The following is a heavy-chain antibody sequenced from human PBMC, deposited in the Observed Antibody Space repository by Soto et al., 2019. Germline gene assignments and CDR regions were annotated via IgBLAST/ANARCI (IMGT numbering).Heavy chain of an antibody. J-gene: IGHJ3*02. Sequence: SGTLSLTCTVSGGSISSYYWSWIRQPPGKGLEWIGYIYYSGSTNYNPSLKSRVTISVDTSKNQFSLKLSSVTAADTAVYYCARVRSIDYGDYVDAFDICGQGTMITVS. CDR1: GGSISSYY. V-gene: IGHV4-59*01. CDR2: IYYSGST. D-gene: IGHD4-17*01. CDR3: ARVRSIDYGDYVDAFDI.